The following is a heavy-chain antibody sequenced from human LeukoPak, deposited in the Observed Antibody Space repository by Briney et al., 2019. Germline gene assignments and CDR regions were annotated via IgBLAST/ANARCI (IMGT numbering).Heavy chain of an antibody. CDR3: ARDPQAVAGTGGDY. V-gene: IGHV1-69*13. CDR1: GGTFSSYA. Sequence: SVKVTCKASGGTFSSYAISWMRQAPGQGLEWMGGIIPIFGTANYAQKFQGEVTITADESTSTAYMELSSLRSEDTAVYYCARDPQAVAGTGGDYWGQGTLVTVSS. J-gene: IGHJ4*02. CDR2: IIPIFGTA. D-gene: IGHD6-19*01.